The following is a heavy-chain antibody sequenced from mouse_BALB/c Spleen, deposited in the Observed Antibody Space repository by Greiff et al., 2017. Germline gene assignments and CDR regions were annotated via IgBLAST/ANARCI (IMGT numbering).Heavy chain of an antibody. V-gene: IGHV3-2*02. D-gene: IGHD4-1*01. CDR2: ISYSGST. CDR3: ARSVTGPWFAY. Sequence: VQLKESGPGLVKPSQSLSLTCTVTGYSITSDYAWNWIRQFPGNKLEWMGYISYSGSTSYNPSLKSRISITRDTSKNQFFLQLNSVTTEDTATYYCARSVTGPWFAYWGQGTLVTVSA. CDR1: GYSITSDYA. J-gene: IGHJ3*01.